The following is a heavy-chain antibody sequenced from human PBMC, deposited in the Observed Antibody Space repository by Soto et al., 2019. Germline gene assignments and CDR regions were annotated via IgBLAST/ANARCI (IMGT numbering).Heavy chain of an antibody. CDR2: ISGSGGST. D-gene: IGHD3-10*01. V-gene: IGHV3-23*01. Sequence: EVQLLESGGGLVQTGGSLRLSCAASGFTFSSYAMSWVRQAPGKGLEWVSAISGSGGSTYYADSVKGRFTISRDNAKNTLYLQMNSLRAEDTAVYYCAKAGGFGGYWYFDLWGRGTLVTVSS. CDR1: GFTFSSYA. J-gene: IGHJ2*01. CDR3: AKAGGFGGYWYFDL.